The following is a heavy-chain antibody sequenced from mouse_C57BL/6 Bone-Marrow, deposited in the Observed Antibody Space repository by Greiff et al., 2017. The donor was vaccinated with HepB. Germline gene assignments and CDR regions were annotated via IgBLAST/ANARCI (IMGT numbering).Heavy chain of an antibody. Sequence: QVQLQQSGAELARPGASVKLSCKASGYTFTSYGISWVKQRTGQGLEWIGEIYPRSGNTYYNEKFKGKATLTADKSSSTAYMELRSLTSEDSAVYFCARSATTVVARGLYYFDYWGQGTTRTVSS. CDR3: ARSATTVVARGLYYFDY. CDR1: GYTFTSYG. J-gene: IGHJ2*01. CDR2: IYPRSGNT. V-gene: IGHV1-81*01. D-gene: IGHD1-1*01.